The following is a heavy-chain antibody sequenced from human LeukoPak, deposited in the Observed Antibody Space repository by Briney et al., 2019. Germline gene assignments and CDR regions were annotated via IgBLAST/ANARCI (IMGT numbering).Heavy chain of an antibody. CDR1: GFTFSSYW. CDR3: AGTGGSYFLDY. V-gene: IGHV3-7*01. CDR2: IKQDGSEK. Sequence: GGSLRLSCAASGFTFSSYWMSWVRQAPGKGLEWVANIKQDGSEKYYVDSVKGRFTISRDNAKNSLYLQMNSLRAEDTAVYYCAGTGGSYFLDYWGQGTLVTVSS. D-gene: IGHD1-26*01. J-gene: IGHJ4*02.